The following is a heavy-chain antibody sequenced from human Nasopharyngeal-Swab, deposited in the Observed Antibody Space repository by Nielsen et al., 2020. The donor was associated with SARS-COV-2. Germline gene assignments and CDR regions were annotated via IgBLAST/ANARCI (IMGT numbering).Heavy chain of an antibody. CDR1: GYSFTSYW. J-gene: IGHJ4*02. V-gene: IGHV5-51*01. D-gene: IGHD3-10*01. Sequence: GGSLRLSCKGPGYSFTSYWIGWVRQMPGKGLEWMGIIYPGDSDTRYSPSFQGQVTISADKSISTAYLQWSSLKASDTAMYYCARQMDYYGSGSPPGYWGQGTLVTVSS. CDR3: ARQMDYYGSGSPPGY. CDR2: IYPGDSDT.